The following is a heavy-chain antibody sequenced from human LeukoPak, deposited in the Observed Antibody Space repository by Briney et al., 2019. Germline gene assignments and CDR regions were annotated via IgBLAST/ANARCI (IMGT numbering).Heavy chain of an antibody. CDR2: MNIDGSVT. CDR1: GFTLNKYW. V-gene: IGHV3-74*01. CDR3: ARGYIPSTWFDL. Sequence: GGSLRLSCAASGFTLNKYWMHWVRQAPGKGLVWVSRMNIDGSVTNYADSVKGRFTISRDNAKNTLYLQMNSLRAEDTAVYYCARGYIPSTWFDLWGQGTLVTVSS. J-gene: IGHJ5*02. D-gene: IGHD5-24*01.